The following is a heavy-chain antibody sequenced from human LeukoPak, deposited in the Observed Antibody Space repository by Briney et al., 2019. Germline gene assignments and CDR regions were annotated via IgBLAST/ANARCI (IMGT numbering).Heavy chain of an antibody. CDR3: AREGTAMVTRREYYFDY. CDR1: GFTVSSNY. Sequence: GGSLRLSCAASGFTVSSNYMSWVRQAPGKGLEWVSVIYSGGSTYYADSVKGRFTISRDNSKNTLYLRMNSLRAEDTAVYYCAREGTAMVTRREYYFDYWGQGTLVTVSS. V-gene: IGHV3-53*01. CDR2: IYSGGST. D-gene: IGHD5-18*01. J-gene: IGHJ4*02.